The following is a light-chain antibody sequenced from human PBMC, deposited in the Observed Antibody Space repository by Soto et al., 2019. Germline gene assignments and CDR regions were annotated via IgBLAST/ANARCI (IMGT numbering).Light chain of an antibody. J-gene: IGKJ4*01. V-gene: IGKV3-15*01. CDR3: QQYSNWPPT. CDR1: QSVSSN. CDR2: GAS. Sequence: EILMTQSPATLSVSPGERATLSCRASQSVSSNLAWYQQKPGQAPRLLIFGASTRASGIPARFSASGSGTEFSLTISRLQSEDFAVYYCQQYSNWPPTFGGGTKVEI.